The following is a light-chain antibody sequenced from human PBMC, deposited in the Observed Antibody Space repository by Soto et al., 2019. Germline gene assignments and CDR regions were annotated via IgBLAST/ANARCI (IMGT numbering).Light chain of an antibody. CDR3: QQFSSYPLT. J-gene: IGKJ4*01. Sequence: VVTQSPGTLSLSPVERATLSCRASQTVRNNYLAWYQQKPGQAHMLLIYDASSRATGIPDRFSGGGSGTDFTLTISRLEPEDFAVYYCQQFSSYPLTFGGGTKVDIK. V-gene: IGKV3-20*01. CDR2: DAS. CDR1: QTVRNNY.